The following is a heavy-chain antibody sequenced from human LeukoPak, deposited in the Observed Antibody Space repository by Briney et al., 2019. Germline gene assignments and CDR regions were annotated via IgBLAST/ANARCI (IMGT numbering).Heavy chain of an antibody. V-gene: IGHV4-59*01. Sequence: SETLSLTCTVSGGSISSYYWSWIRQPPGKGLEWIGYIYYSGSTNYNPSLQSRVSISIDTSKKHFSLNLRSVTAVDTAVYYCARWGHFDTSGYFVVDYWGRGTLVTVSS. CDR1: GGSISSYY. CDR2: IYYSGST. J-gene: IGHJ4*02. D-gene: IGHD3-22*01. CDR3: ARWGHFDTSGYFVVDY.